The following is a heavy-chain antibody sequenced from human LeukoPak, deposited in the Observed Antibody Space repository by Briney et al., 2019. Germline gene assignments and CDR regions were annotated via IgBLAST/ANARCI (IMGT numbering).Heavy chain of an antibody. D-gene: IGHD6-13*01. V-gene: IGHV3-30-3*01. CDR3: ARDCQDSSSWYYRAPSPRWFDP. J-gene: IGHJ5*02. Sequence: GGSLRLSCAASGFTFSSYAMHWVRQAPGKGLEWVAVISYDGSKKYYADSVKGRFTISRDNSKNTLYLQMNSLRAEDTAVYYCARDCQDSSSWYYRAPSPRWFDPWGQGTLVTVSS. CDR1: GFTFSSYA. CDR2: ISYDGSKK.